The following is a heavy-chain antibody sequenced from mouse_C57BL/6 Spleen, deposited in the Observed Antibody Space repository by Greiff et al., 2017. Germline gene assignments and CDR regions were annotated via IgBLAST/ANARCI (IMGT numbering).Heavy chain of an antibody. V-gene: IGHV2-2*01. CDR3: ASNWDAYFDY. CDR2: IWSGGSK. CDR1: GFSLTSYG. Sequence: QVQLQQSGPGLVQPSQSLSITCTVSGFSLTSYGVHWVRQSPGKGLEWLGVIWSGGSKDYNAAFISRLSISKDNSKSQVFFKMNSLQADDTAIYYCASNWDAYFDYWGQGTTLTVSS. D-gene: IGHD4-1*01. J-gene: IGHJ2*01.